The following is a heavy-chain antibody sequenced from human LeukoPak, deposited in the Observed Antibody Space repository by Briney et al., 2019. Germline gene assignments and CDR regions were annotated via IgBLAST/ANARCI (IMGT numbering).Heavy chain of an antibody. Sequence: PSETLSLTCTVSGYSISSGYYWGWIRQPPGKGLEWIGSIYHSGSTYYNPSLKSRVTISVDTSKNQFSLKLSSVTAADTAVYYCAREIVTTYNWFDPWDQGTLVTVSS. V-gene: IGHV4-38-2*02. J-gene: IGHJ5*02. D-gene: IGHD4-17*01. CDR3: AREIVTTYNWFDP. CDR2: IYHSGST. CDR1: GYSISSGYY.